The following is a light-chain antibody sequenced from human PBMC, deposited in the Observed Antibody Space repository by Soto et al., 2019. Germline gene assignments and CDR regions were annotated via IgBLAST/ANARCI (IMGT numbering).Light chain of an antibody. CDR2: GAS. CDR3: QQCGSSPWT. J-gene: IGKJ1*01. CDR1: QSVSSSY. V-gene: IGKV3-20*01. Sequence: EIVLTQSPGTLSLSPGERATLSCRASQSVSSSYLAWYQQKPGQAPRLLIYGASSRATGIPDRFSGSWSGTDFILIISMLEPEDFAVYYCQQCGSSPWTFGQGTKVEIK.